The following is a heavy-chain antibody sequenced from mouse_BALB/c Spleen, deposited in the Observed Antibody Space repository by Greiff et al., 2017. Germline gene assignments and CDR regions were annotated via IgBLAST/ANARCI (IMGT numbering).Heavy chain of an antibody. V-gene: IGHV7-3*02. Sequence: DVMLVESGGGLVQPGGSLRLSCATSGFTFTDYYMSWVRQPPGKALEWLGFIRNKANGYTTEYSASVKGRFTISRDNSQSILYLQMNTLRAEDSATYYCARGPIYYGYSFAYWGQGTLVTVSA. D-gene: IGHD2-2*01. J-gene: IGHJ3*01. CDR1: GFTFTDYY. CDR2: IRNKANGYTT. CDR3: ARGPIYYGYSFAY.